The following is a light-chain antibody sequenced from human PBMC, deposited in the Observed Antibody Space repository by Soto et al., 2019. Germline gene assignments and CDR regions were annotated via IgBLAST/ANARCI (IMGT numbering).Light chain of an antibody. J-gene: IGKJ1*01. CDR3: QQYSSPPRT. V-gene: IGKV3-20*01. Sequence: EIVLTQSPGSLSLSPGERATLSCRASQSVSSSLAWYQQTPGQAPRLLIYGASSRATGFPDRFSGSGSGTDFSLTISRLEPEDSAVYYCQQYSSPPRTFGQGTKVDIK. CDR2: GAS. CDR1: QSVSSS.